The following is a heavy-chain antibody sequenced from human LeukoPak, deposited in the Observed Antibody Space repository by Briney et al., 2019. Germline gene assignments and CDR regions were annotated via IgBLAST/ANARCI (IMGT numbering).Heavy chain of an antibody. CDR3: AADRPFWCSGGSCYLDYYYYGMDV. CDR1: GFTFTSSA. V-gene: IGHV1-58*02. D-gene: IGHD2-15*01. Sequence: GASVTVSCKASGFTFTSSAMQWVRQARGQRLEWIGWIFVGSGNTNYAQKFQERVTITRDMSTSTAYMELSSLRSEDTAVYYCAADRPFWCSGGSCYLDYYYYGMDVWGQGTTVTVSS. CDR2: IFVGSGNT. J-gene: IGHJ6*02.